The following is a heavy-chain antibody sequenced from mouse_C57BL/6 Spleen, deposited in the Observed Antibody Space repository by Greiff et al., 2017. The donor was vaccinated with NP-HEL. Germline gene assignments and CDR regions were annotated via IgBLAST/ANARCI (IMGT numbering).Heavy chain of an antibody. D-gene: IGHD2-5*01. J-gene: IGHJ2*01. Sequence: VQLVESGAELVRPGTSVKMSCKASGYTFTNYWIGWAKQRPGHGLEWIGDIYPGGGYTNYNEKFKGKATLTADKSSSTAYMQFSSLTSEDSAIYYCARGPYSNYFDYWGQGTTLTVSS. V-gene: IGHV1-63*01. CDR1: GYTFTNYW. CDR3: ARGPYSNYFDY. CDR2: IYPGGGYT.